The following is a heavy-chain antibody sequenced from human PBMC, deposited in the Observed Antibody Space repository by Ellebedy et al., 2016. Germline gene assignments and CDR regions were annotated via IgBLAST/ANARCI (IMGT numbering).Heavy chain of an antibody. CDR3: ARVGSQNWGVYYYYYMDV. CDR1: GFTFSSYA. V-gene: IGHV3-23*01. D-gene: IGHD7-27*01. CDR2: ISGSGGST. Sequence: GESLKISXAASGFTFSSYAMSWVRQAPGKGLEWVSAISGSGGSTYYAGSVKGRFTISRENAKNSLYLQMNNLTDGDTAVYYCARVGSQNWGVYYYYYMDVWGEGTTVTVSS. J-gene: IGHJ6*03.